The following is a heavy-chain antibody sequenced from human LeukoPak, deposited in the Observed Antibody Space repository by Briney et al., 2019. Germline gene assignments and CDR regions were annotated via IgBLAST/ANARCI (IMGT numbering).Heavy chain of an antibody. D-gene: IGHD7-27*01. CDR1: GYTFTSYG. J-gene: IGHJ6*03. CDR3: ARGGTWGFDYYYYYMDV. V-gene: IGHV1-18*01. CDR2: ISAYNGNT. Sequence: ASVKVSCKASGYTFTSYGISWVRQAPGQGLEWMGWISAYNGNTNYAQKLQGRVTMTTDTSTSTAYMELSSLRSEDTAVYYCARGGTWGFDYYYYYMDVWGKGTTVTVSS.